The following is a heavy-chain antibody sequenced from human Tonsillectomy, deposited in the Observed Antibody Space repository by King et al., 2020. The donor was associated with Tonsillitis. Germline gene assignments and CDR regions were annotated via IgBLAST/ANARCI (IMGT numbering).Heavy chain of an antibody. CDR2: IYYSGST. Sequence: QLQESGPGLVKPSETLSLTCTVSGGSISSYYWSWIRQPPGKGLEWIGYIYYSGSTNYNPSLTSRVTTSVDTSKNQFSLKLSSVTAADTAVYYCARVGGSGWYGVDYWGQGTLVTVSS. D-gene: IGHD6-19*01. CDR1: GGSISSYY. CDR3: ARVGGSGWYGVDY. V-gene: IGHV4-59*01. J-gene: IGHJ4*02.